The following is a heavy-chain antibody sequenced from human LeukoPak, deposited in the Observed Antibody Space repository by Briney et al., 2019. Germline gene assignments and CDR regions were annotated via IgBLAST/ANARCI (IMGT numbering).Heavy chain of an antibody. V-gene: IGHV4-59*08. CDR2: IYYSGST. J-gene: IGHJ6*02. CDR3: ARWRSMGSTYGMDV. D-gene: IGHD3-10*01. Sequence: ASETLSLTCTVSGGSISSYYWSWIRQPPGKGLEWIGYIYYSGSTNYNPSLKSRVTISVDTSKNQFSLKLSSVTAADTAVYYCARWRSMGSTYGMDVWGQGTTVTVSS. CDR1: GGSISSYY.